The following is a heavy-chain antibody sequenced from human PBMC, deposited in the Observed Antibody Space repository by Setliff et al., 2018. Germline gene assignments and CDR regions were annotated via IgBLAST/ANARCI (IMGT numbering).Heavy chain of an antibody. CDR1: GGTFSSYA. CDR2: IIPIFGTA. Sequence: SVKVSCKASGGTFSSYAISWVRQAPGQGLEWMGGIIPIFGTANYAQKFQGRVTITTDESTSTAYMELSSLRSEDTAVYYCARAYCGGDCYNRQLEYFQHWGQGTLVTVSS. V-gene: IGHV1-69*05. D-gene: IGHD2-21*02. J-gene: IGHJ1*01. CDR3: ARAYCGGDCYNRQLEYFQH.